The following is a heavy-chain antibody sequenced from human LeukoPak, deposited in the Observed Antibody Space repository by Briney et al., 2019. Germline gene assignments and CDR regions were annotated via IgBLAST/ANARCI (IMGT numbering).Heavy chain of an antibody. D-gene: IGHD2-2*02. Sequence: GGSLRLSCAASGFTFNSYAMSWVRQAPGKGLEWVSGISGSGGSTYYADSVKGRFTISRDNAKNSLYLQMNSLRAEDTAVYYCAREDLGVVVPAATPLDYWGQGTLVTVSS. CDR3: AREDLGVVVPAATPLDY. V-gene: IGHV3-23*01. J-gene: IGHJ4*02. CDR1: GFTFNSYA. CDR2: ISGSGGST.